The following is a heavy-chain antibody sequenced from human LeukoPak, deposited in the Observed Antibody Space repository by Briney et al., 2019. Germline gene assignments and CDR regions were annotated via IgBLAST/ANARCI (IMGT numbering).Heavy chain of an antibody. CDR2: ISSSSSYT. J-gene: IGHJ4*02. D-gene: IGHD4-17*01. V-gene: IGHV3-11*06. CDR3: ARSLMPATVTYGFDY. CDR1: GFTFSDYY. Sequence: PGGSLRLSCAASGFTFSDYYMSWIRQAPGKGLEWVSYISSSSSYTNYADSVNGRFTISRDNAKNSLYLQMNSLRAEDTAVYYCARSLMPATVTYGFDYWGQGTLVTVSS.